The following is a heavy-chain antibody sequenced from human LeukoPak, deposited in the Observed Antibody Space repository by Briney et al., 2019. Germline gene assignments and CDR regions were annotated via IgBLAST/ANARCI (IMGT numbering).Heavy chain of an antibody. D-gene: IGHD3-9*01. CDR2: TYYRSKWYN. CDR1: GDSVSSNNGA. Sequence: NPSQTLSVTCAISGDSVSSNNGAWNWIRQSPSRGLEWLGRTYYRSKWYNDYAGSFISRITISPDTSKNQFSPQLDSVTPEDTAVYYCARDVGATGWHTFDYWGQGTLVTVSS. V-gene: IGHV6-1*01. CDR3: ARDVGATGWHTFDY. J-gene: IGHJ4*02.